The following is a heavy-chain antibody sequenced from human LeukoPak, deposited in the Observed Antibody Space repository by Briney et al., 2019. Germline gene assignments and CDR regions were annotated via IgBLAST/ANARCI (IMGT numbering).Heavy chain of an antibody. J-gene: IGHJ6*03. D-gene: IGHD3-3*01. CDR1: GFTLSNYW. V-gene: IGHV3-7*03. CDR2: IKQDGSDK. CDR3: ARAGTYDFWSGPENYYYYMDV. Sequence: GGSLRLSCAASGFTLSNYWMSWVRQAPGKGLEWVAHIKQDGSDKYYVDSVKGRFTISRDNAKNSLYLQMNSLRVEDTAVYYCARAGTYDFWSGPENYYYYMDVWGKGTTVTVSS.